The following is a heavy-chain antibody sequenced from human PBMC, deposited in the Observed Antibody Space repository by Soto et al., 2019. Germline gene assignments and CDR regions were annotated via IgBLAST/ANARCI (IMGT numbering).Heavy chain of an antibody. Sequence: ASVKVSCKASGYTFTRYTMNWVRQAPGQRLEWMGWINPDNGNTKSSQKFQDRVLITRDTSASTAYMDLSSLRSEDTAVYYCARGIATGQLDPWGQGTLVTVSS. CDR1: GYTFTRYT. V-gene: IGHV1-3*01. CDR3: ARGIATGQLDP. D-gene: IGHD2-15*01. CDR2: INPDNGNT. J-gene: IGHJ5*02.